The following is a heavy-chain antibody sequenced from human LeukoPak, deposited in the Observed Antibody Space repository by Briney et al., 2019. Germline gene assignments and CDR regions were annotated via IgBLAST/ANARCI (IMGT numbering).Heavy chain of an antibody. CDR1: GGSFSGYY. CDR2: INHSGST. Sequence: PSETLSLTCAVHGGSFSGYYWSWIRQPPGKGLEWIGEINHSGSTNYNPSLKSRVTISVDTSKNQFSLKLSSVTAADTAVYYCARGRPSYSSSWSYLYDYWGQGTLVTVSS. CDR3: ARGRPSYSSSWSYLYDY. V-gene: IGHV4-34*01. J-gene: IGHJ4*02. D-gene: IGHD6-13*01.